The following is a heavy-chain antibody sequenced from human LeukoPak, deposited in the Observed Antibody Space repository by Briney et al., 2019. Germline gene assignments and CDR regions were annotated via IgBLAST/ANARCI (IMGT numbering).Heavy chain of an antibody. CDR3: ARDLEVAAAPDF. Sequence: GGSLKLSCAASGFTFSTYSMNWVHQATGKGLEWVSSISSSSGYIYYADSVKGRFTISRDNAKNSLYLQMNSLRAEDTAVYYCARDLEVAAAPDFWGQGTLVTVSS. CDR2: ISSSSGYI. CDR1: GFTFSTYS. V-gene: IGHV3-21*01. J-gene: IGHJ4*02. D-gene: IGHD2-15*01.